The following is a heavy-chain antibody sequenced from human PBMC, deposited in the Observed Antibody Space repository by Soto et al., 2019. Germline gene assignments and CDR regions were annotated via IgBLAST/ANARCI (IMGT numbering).Heavy chain of an antibody. Sequence: GGSLRLSCAASGFTFRSYWMHWVRRAPGKGLVWVSHINSDGSGTTYADSVKGRFTISRDNAKNTLYLQMSSLRAEDTAVYYCARSSTYCSGGTCSFDYWGQGALVTVS. CDR2: INSDGSGT. CDR1: GFTFRSYW. D-gene: IGHD2-15*01. CDR3: ARSSTYCSGGTCSFDY. V-gene: IGHV3-74*01. J-gene: IGHJ4*02.